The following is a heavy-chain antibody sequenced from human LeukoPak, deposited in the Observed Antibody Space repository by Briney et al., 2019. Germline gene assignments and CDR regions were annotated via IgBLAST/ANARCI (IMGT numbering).Heavy chain of an antibody. Sequence: PGGSLRLSCAVSGFTFSNYAMSWVRQAPGKGLEWVAGITGNGGSTYYADSVKGRFTISRDSSKNTLYLQMKSLRAEDTAIYYCARDWVSLYHYGMDVWGQGTTVTVSS. J-gene: IGHJ6*02. D-gene: IGHD3-16*01. CDR2: ITGNGGST. CDR1: GFTFSNYA. V-gene: IGHV3-23*01. CDR3: ARDWVSLYHYGMDV.